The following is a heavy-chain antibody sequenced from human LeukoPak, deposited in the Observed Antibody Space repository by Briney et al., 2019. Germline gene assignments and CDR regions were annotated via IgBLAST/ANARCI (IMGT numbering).Heavy chain of an antibody. J-gene: IGHJ4*02. V-gene: IGHV4-59*08. CDR1: GGSMSSYY. CDR2: IYYSGST. CDR3: ARSGYSYDLVDY. D-gene: IGHD5-18*01. Sequence: PSEILSLTCTVSGGSMSSYYWNWIRQPPGRGLEWIGYIYYSGSTNYNPSLKSRVTISVDTSKNQFSLKLSSVTAADTAVYYCARSGYSYDLVDYWGQGTLVTVSS.